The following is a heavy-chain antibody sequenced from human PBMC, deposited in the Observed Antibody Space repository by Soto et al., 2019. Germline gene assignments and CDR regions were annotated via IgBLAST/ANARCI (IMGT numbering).Heavy chain of an antibody. CDR3: ANYDFWSGYYPYC. D-gene: IGHD3-3*01. CDR1: GFTFSSYG. Sequence: GGSLRLSCAASGFTFSSYGMHWVRQAPGKGLEWVAVISYDGSNKYYADSVKGRFTISRDNSKNTLYLQMNSLRAEDTAVYYCANYDFWSGYYPYCWGQGTLVTVSS. CDR2: ISYDGSNK. J-gene: IGHJ4*02. V-gene: IGHV3-30*18.